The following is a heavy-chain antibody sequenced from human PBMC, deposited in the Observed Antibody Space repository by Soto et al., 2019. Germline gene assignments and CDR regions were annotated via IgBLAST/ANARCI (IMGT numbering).Heavy chain of an antibody. Sequence: GGSLRLSCAASGFTFSSYSMNWVRQAPGKGLEWVSSISSSSSYIYYADSVKGRFTISRDNAKNSLYLQMNSLRAEDTAVYYCARGLFGVPPTAYWGQGTLVTVSS. V-gene: IGHV3-21*01. J-gene: IGHJ4*02. CDR2: ISSSSSYI. CDR1: GFTFSSYS. CDR3: ARGLFGVPPTAY. D-gene: IGHD3-10*02.